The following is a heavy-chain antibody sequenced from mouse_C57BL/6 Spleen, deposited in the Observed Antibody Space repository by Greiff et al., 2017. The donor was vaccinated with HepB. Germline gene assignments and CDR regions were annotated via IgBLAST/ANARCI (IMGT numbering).Heavy chain of an antibody. Sequence: VQLQQPGAELVRPGSSVKLSCKASGYTFTSYWMHWVKQRPIQGLEWIGNIDPSDSETHYNQKFKDKATLTVDKSSSTAYMQLSSLTAEDSAVYYCARSSSSWYFDVWGTGTTVTVSS. J-gene: IGHJ1*03. CDR1: GYTFTSYW. D-gene: IGHD1-1*01. CDR2: IDPSDSET. V-gene: IGHV1-52*01. CDR3: ARSSSSWYFDV.